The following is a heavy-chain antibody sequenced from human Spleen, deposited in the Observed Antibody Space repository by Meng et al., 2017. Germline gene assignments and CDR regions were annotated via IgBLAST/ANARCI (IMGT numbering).Heavy chain of an antibody. V-gene: IGHV7-4-1*02. CDR2: ITTNTGKP. D-gene: IGHD2-15*01. Sequence: HAQLGQSGSESKKPGASVQISCKASGYTFTTYYINWLRQAPGQGLEWIGWITTNTGKPTYAPGFTGRFVFSLDTSASTTYLHISSLKADDTAVYYCARQEITGCSPYWGQGTLVTVSS. J-gene: IGHJ4*02. CDR1: GYTFTTYY. CDR3: ARQEITGCSPY.